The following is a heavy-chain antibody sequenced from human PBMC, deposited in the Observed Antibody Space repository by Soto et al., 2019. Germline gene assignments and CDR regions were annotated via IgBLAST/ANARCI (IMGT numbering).Heavy chain of an antibody. CDR1: DGSFTSNNW. Sequence: SETLSLTCAVSDGSFTSNNWWPWVRQPPGQGLEWIGEIYRTGSTNYNPSLKSRVTISLDKSENRFSLKVTSLTAADTAVYYCASRDPGTSVDYWGQGTLVTVS. CDR2: IYRTGST. CDR3: ASRDPGTSVDY. D-gene: IGHD1-7*01. V-gene: IGHV4-4*02. J-gene: IGHJ4*02.